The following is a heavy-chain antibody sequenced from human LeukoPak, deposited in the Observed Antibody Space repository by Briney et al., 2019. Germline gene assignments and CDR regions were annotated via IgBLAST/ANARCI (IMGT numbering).Heavy chain of an antibody. CDR3: AKGYSSSWSPYFDY. J-gene: IGHJ4*02. D-gene: IGHD6-13*01. V-gene: IGHV3-30*18. CDR1: GFTFSNYG. CDR2: ISYGGSNE. Sequence: GGSLRLSCAASGFTFSNYGMHWVRQAPGKWLEWVAVISYGGSNEYYADSVKGRFTISRDNSKNTLYLQMNSLTVEDTAVYFCAKGYSSSWSPYFDYWGQGTLVTVSS.